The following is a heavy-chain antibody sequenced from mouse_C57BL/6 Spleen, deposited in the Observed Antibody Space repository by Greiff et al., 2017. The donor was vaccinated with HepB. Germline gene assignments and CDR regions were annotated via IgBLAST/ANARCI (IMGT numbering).Heavy chain of an antibody. CDR1: GFTFGDAW. CDR3: TSFYDSSYDYAMDY. V-gene: IGHV6-6*01. D-gene: IGHD1-1*01. Sequence: EVKVEESGGGLVQPGGSMKLSCAASGFTFGDAWMDWVRQSPEKGLEWVAEIRNKANNHATYYAESVKGRFTISRDDSKSSVYLQMNSLRAEDTGIYYCTSFYDSSYDYAMDYWGQGTSVTVSS. CDR2: IRNKANNHAT. J-gene: IGHJ4*01.